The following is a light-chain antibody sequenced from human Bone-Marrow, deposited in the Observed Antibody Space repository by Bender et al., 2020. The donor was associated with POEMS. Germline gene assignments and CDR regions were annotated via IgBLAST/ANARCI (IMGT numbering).Light chain of an antibody. CDR1: SSNIGAHA. CDR2: SSH. Sequence: QSVLTQPPSASGTPGQRVTISCSGGSSNIGAHAVNWYQHLPGTAPKLLIYSSHRRPSEVPDRFSGSRSGTSASLAISGLQSEDEADYFCATWDDSLGVWVFGGGTKLTVL. CDR3: ATWDDSLGVWV. V-gene: IGLV1-44*01. J-gene: IGLJ3*02.